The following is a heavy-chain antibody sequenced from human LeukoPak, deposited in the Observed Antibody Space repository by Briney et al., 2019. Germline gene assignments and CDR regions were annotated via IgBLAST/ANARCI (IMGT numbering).Heavy chain of an antibody. D-gene: IGHD2-2*01. CDR2: IWYDRSNK. CDR3: AKDGDSRYCSSTSCPTDFDY. J-gene: IGHJ4*02. CDR1: GFTFSSYG. V-gene: IGHV3-33*06. Sequence: GGSLRLSCAASGFTFSSYGMHWVRQAPGEGLEWVAVIWYDRSNKYYADSVKGRFTISRDNSKNTLYLQMNSLRAEDTAVYYCAKDGDSRYCSSTSCPTDFDYWGQGTLVTVSS.